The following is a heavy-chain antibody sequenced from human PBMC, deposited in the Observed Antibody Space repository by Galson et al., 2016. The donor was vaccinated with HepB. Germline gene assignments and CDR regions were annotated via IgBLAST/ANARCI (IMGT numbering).Heavy chain of an antibody. D-gene: IGHD6-19*01. CDR3: ARDDSGGWYGFHYGMDV. Sequence: ETLSLTCTVSGGSMSYYYWSWIRQPPGKGLEWIGYIYYSGSTNYNPSLKSRVTISVDASKDQFSLKLTSVTAADTAVYYCARDDSGGWYGFHYGMDVWGQGTTVTVSS. V-gene: IGHV4-59*01. CDR2: IYYSGST. J-gene: IGHJ6*02. CDR1: GGSMSYYY.